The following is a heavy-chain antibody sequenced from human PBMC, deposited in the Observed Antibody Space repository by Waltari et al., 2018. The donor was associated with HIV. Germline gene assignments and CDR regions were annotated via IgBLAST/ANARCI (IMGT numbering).Heavy chain of an antibody. CDR2: INHSGST. J-gene: IGHJ4*02. D-gene: IGHD2-15*01. CDR3: ARLCGGNPGHDY. CDR1: GGSFSGYY. Sequence: QVQLQQWGAGLLKPSETLSLTCAVYGGSFSGYYWSWIRQPPGKGLEWIGEINHSGSTNYNPSLKSRVTISVDTSKNQFSLKLSSVTAADTAVYYCARLCGGNPGHDYWGQGTLVTVSS. V-gene: IGHV4-34*01.